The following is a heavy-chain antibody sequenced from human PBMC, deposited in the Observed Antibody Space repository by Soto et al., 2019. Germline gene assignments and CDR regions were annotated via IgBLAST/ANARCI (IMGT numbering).Heavy chain of an antibody. Sequence: QVQLQESGPGLVKPSETLSLTCTVSGGSISSYYWSWIRQPPGKGLEWIGDIYYSGSTNYNPSLKSRVTISVDTAKKQFSLKLSSVTAADTAVYYCARSGGRYCSGGSCYNYYYYYMDVWGKGTTVTVSS. V-gene: IGHV4-59*01. CDR2: IYYSGST. CDR1: GGSISSYY. CDR3: ARSGGRYCSGGSCYNYYYYYMDV. D-gene: IGHD2-15*01. J-gene: IGHJ6*03.